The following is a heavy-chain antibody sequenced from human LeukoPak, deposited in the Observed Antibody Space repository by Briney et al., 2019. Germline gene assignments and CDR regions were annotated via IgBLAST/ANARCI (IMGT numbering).Heavy chain of an antibody. CDR2: IYYSGST. V-gene: IGHV4-59*08. J-gene: IGHJ4*02. CDR3: ARRIYSRGCFDY. CDR1: GGSISSYY. Sequence: SETLSLTCTVSGGSISSYYWSWIRQPPGKGLEWIGYIYYSGSTNYNPSLKSRVTISVDTSKNQFSLKLSSVTAADTAVYYCARRIYSRGCFDYWGQGTLVTVSS. D-gene: IGHD6-19*01.